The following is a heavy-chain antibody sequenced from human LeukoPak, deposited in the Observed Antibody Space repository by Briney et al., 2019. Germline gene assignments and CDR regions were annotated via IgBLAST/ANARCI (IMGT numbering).Heavy chain of an antibody. V-gene: IGHV4-34*01. CDR1: GGSLSGYY. Sequence: PSETLSLTCAVYGGSLSGYYWSWIRQPPGKGLEWIGEINHCGSTNYNPSLKSRVTISVDTSKNQFSLKLSSVTAADTAVYYCARGDYYGSGSYYTHYYYYYGMDVWGKGTTVTVSS. CDR3: ARGDYYGSGSYYTHYYYYYGMDV. D-gene: IGHD3-10*01. J-gene: IGHJ6*04. CDR2: INHCGST.